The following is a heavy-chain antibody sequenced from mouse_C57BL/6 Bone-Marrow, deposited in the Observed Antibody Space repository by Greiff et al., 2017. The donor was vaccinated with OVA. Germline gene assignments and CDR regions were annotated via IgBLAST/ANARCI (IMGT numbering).Heavy chain of an antibody. J-gene: IGHJ4*01. CDR2: ISYDGSN. CDR1: GYSITSGYY. Sequence: VQLQQSGPGLVKPSQSLSLTCSVTGYSITSGYYWNWIRQFPGNKLEWMGYISYDGSNNYNPSLKNPISITRDTSKNQFFLKLNSVTTEDTATYYCAREGKRGYAMDYWGQGTSVTVSS. V-gene: IGHV3-6*01. CDR3: AREGKRGYAMDY. D-gene: IGHD2-1*01.